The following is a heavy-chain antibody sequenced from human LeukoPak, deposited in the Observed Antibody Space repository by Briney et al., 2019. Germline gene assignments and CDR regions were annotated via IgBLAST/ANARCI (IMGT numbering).Heavy chain of an antibody. CDR1: EFSVGSNY. CDR2: ISSSSSYI. CDR3: AAGKESIY. J-gene: IGHJ4*02. D-gene: IGHD6-13*01. V-gene: IGHV3-21*01. Sequence: PGGSLRLSCAASEFSVGSNYMTWVRQAPGKGLEWVSSISSSSSYIYYADSVKGRFTISRDNAKNSLYLQMNSLRAEDTAVYYCAAGKESIYWGQGTLVTVSS.